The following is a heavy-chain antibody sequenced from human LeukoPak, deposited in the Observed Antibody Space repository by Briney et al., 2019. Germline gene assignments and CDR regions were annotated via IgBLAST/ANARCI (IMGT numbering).Heavy chain of an antibody. CDR2: ISSSGSTI. J-gene: IGHJ4*02. CDR1: GFTFSSYE. V-gene: IGHV3-48*03. Sequence: PGGSLRLSCAASGFTFSSYEMNWVRHAPGKGLEWVSYISSSGSTIYYADSVKGRFTISRDNSKNTLYLQMNSLRAEDTAVYYCARDLQDIPHGLDYWGQGTLVTVSS. CDR3: ARDLQDIPHGLDY.